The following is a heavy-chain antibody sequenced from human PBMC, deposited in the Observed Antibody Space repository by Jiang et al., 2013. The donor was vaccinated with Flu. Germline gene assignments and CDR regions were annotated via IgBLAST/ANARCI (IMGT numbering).Heavy chain of an antibody. CDR3: ARGVGNWNDNWFDP. CDR1: GGSISSYY. CDR2: IYYSGST. J-gene: IGHJ5*02. Sequence: GLVKPSETLSLTCTVSGGSISSYYWSWIRQPPGKGLEWIGYIYYSGSTNYNPSLKSRVTISVDTSKNQFSLKLSSVTAADTAVYYCARGVGNWNDNWFDPWGQGTLVTVSS. D-gene: IGHD1-20*01. V-gene: IGHV4-59*01.